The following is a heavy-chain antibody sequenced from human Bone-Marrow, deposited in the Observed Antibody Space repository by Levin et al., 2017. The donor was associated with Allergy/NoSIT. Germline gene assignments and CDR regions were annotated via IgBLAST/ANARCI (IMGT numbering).Heavy chain of an antibody. D-gene: IGHD6-6*01. V-gene: IGHV4-34*01. CDR1: GGSFSGYY. J-gene: IGHJ4*02. Sequence: SETLSLTCAVYGGSFSGYYWSWIRQPPGKGLEWIGEINHSGSTNYNPSLKSRVTISVDTSKNQFSLKLSSVTAADTAVYYCARGTGYDGSASFGYYWGQGTLVTVSS. CDR3: ARGTGYDGSASFGYY. CDR2: INHSGST.